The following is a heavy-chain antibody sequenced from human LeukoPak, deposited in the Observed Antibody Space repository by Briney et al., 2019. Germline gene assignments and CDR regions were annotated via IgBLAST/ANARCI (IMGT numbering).Heavy chain of an antibody. V-gene: IGHV4-61*01. CDR1: GGSLSSGSHY. CDR3: ARMVSGYYELDC. D-gene: IGHD3-22*01. J-gene: IGHJ4*02. CDR2: IYYSGST. Sequence: SETLSLTCTVSGGSLSSGSHYWSWIRQPPGKGLEWIGYIYYSGSTNYNPSLESRVAISVDTPKNQFSLNLSSVTAADTAVYYCARMVSGYYELDCWGQGTLVTVSS.